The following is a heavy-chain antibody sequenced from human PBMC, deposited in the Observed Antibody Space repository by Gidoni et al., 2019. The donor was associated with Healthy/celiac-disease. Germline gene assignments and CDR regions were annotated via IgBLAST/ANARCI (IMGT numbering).Heavy chain of an antibody. V-gene: IGHV1-8*01. J-gene: IGHJ3*02. CDR1: GYTFTSYD. CDR3: ARVFHARLRSDAFDI. Sequence: QVQLVQSGAEVKKPGASVKVSCKASGYTFTSYDINWVRKATGQGLEWMGWMNPNSGNTGYAQKFQGRVTMTRNTSISTAYMELSSLRSEDTAVDYCARVFHARLRSDAFDIWGQGTMVTVSS. CDR2: MNPNSGNT. D-gene: IGHD4-17*01.